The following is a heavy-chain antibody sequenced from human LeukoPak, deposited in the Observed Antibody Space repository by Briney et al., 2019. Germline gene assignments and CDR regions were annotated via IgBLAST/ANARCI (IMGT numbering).Heavy chain of an antibody. J-gene: IGHJ5*02. CDR2: IYHSGTT. D-gene: IGHD6-6*01. V-gene: IGHV4-30-2*01. Sequence: SQTLSLTCAVSGGSISSGGYSWSWIRQPPGKGLERIGYIYHSGTTYYNPSLKSRVTISEDRSKNQFSLKLSSVTAADTAVYYCAAYSSSDWFDPWGQGTLVTVSS. CDR3: AAYSSSDWFDP. CDR1: GGSISSGGYS.